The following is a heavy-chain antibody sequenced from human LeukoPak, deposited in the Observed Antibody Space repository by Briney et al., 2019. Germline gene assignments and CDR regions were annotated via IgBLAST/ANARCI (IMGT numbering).Heavy chain of an antibody. D-gene: IGHD5/OR15-5a*01. Sequence: GGSLRLSCTASGFTFSSYAMSWVRQAPGKGLEWVSAISGSGGSTYYADSVKGRFTISRDNARNSLYLQMNSLRAEDTAVYYCARSRSVSNYKGMDVWGQGTTATVSS. J-gene: IGHJ6*02. CDR1: GFTFSSYA. CDR2: ISGSGGST. CDR3: ARSRSVSNYKGMDV. V-gene: IGHV3-23*01.